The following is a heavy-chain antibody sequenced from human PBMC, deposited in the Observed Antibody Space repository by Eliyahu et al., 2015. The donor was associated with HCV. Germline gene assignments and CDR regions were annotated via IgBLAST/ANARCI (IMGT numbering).Heavy chain of an antibody. Sequence: SSYGMHWVRQAPGKGLEWVAVIWYDGSNKYYADSVKGRFTISRDNSKNTLYLQMNSLRAEDTAVYYCARDCSGGSCYSDGYYGMDVWGQGTTVTVSS. CDR1: SSYG. CDR2: IWYDGSNK. CDR3: ARDCSGGSCYSDGYYGMDV. V-gene: IGHV3-33*01. J-gene: IGHJ6*02. D-gene: IGHD2-15*01.